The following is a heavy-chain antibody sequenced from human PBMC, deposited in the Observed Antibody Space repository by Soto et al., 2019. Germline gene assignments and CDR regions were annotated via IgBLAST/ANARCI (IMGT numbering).Heavy chain of an antibody. Sequence: GGSLRLSCAASGFTFSSYGMHWVRQAPGKGLEWVAVISYDGSNKYYADSVKGRFTISRDNSKNTLYLQMNSLRAEDTAVYYCAKEVKDGYNYYGMDVWGQGTTVTVSS. CDR1: GFTFSSYG. D-gene: IGHD2-15*01. CDR3: AKEVKDGYNYYGMDV. CDR2: ISYDGSNK. J-gene: IGHJ6*02. V-gene: IGHV3-30*18.